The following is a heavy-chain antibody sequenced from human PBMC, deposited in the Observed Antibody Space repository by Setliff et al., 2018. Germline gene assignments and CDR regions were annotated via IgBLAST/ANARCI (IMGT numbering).Heavy chain of an antibody. CDR2: INDSGST. J-gene: IGHJ4*01. Sequence: SETLSLTCIVSADSMNNNFWTWIRRPPGKGLEWIGNINDSGSTNYNPSLKSRVTISVDTSKNQFSLKLSSVTAADTAVYYCASGLEFDYWGPGSLVTVSS. CDR3: ASGLEFDY. D-gene: IGHD1-1*01. V-gene: IGHV4-59*01. CDR1: ADSMNNNF.